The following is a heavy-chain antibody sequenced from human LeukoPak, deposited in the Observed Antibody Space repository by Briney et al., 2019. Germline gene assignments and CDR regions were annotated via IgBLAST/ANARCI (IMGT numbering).Heavy chain of an antibody. CDR1: GFTFTSSA. CDR2: IVVGSGNT. CDR3: ARRRIAIPLLDY. Sequence: SVKVSCKASGFTFTSSAVQWVRQARGQRLEWIGWIVVGSGNTNYAQKFQERVTITRDTSTSTAYMELRSLRSDDTAVYYCARRRIAIPLLDYWGQGTLVTVSS. D-gene: IGHD2/OR15-2a*01. J-gene: IGHJ4*02. V-gene: IGHV1-58*01.